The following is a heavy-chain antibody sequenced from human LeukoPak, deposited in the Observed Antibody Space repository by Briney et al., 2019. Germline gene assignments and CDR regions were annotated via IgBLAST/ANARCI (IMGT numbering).Heavy chain of an antibody. V-gene: IGHV3-30*04. CDR3: ASLLAQWLVSDY. Sequence: GGSLRLSCAASGFTFSSYAMHWVRQAPGKGLEWVAVISYDGSNKYYADSVKGRFTISRDNSKNTLYLQMNSLRAEDTAVYYCASLLAQWLVSDYWGQGTLVTVSS. CDR1: GFTFSSYA. CDR2: ISYDGSNK. J-gene: IGHJ4*02. D-gene: IGHD6-19*01.